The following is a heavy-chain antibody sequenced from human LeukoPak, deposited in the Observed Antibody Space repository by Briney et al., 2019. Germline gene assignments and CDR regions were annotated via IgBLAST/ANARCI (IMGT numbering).Heavy chain of an antibody. J-gene: IGHJ5*02. V-gene: IGHV3-48*01. D-gene: IGHD3-10*01. CDR2: ISSASNTI. Sequence: GESLRLSCAASGFTFSTYSMNWVRPAPGKGLEWVSYISSASNTIYYADSVKGRFTISKDNAKNSLYLQMNSLRAEDSAMYYCARDGWFGDYNWFDPWGQGTLVTVSS. CDR3: ARDGWFGDYNWFDP. CDR1: GFTFSTYS.